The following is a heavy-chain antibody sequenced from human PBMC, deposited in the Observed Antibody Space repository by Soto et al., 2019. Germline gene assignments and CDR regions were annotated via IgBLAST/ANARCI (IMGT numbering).Heavy chain of an antibody. J-gene: IGHJ6*02. CDR3: ARSLYYDFWSGYYPGNYYYGMDV. CDR2: ISSSGSTI. Sequence: PGGSLRLSCAASGFTFSDYYMSWIRQAPGKGLEWVSYISSSGSTIYYADSVKGRFTIPRDNAKNSLYLQMNSLRAEDTAVYYCARSLYYDFWSGYYPGNYYYGMDVWGQGTTVTVSS. V-gene: IGHV3-11*01. D-gene: IGHD3-3*01. CDR1: GFTFSDYY.